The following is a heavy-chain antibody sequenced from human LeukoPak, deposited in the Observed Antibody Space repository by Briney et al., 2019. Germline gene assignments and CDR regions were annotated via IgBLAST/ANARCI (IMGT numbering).Heavy chain of an antibody. CDR1: GGSISSYY. J-gene: IGHJ6*03. D-gene: IGHD3-10*01. Sequence: SETLSLTCTVSGGSISSYYWSWIRQPPGKGLEWIGNIYYSGDTNYKSSLKSRVTISVDMSTNQFSLRLSSVTAADTAVYYCAASKKYGSGSYYVYYMDVWGKGTTVTVSS. CDR2: IYYSGDT. CDR3: AASKKYGSGSYYVYYMDV. V-gene: IGHV4-59*01.